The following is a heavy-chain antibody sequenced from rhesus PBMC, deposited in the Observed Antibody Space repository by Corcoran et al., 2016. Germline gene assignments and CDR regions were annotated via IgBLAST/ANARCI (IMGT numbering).Heavy chain of an antibody. CDR3: ARHQTGTTGYYFDY. J-gene: IGHJ4*01. D-gene: IGHD1-26*01. Sequence: QLQLQESGSGLVKPSETLSVTCAVSGGSISSNYWSWIRQPPGKGLEWIGRSYGSGSSTNYNPSLKSRVTLSVDTSKNQLSLKLSSVTAADTAVYYCARHQTGTTGYYFDYWGQGVLVTVSS. V-gene: IGHV4-169*01. CDR2: SYGSGSST. CDR1: GGSISSNY.